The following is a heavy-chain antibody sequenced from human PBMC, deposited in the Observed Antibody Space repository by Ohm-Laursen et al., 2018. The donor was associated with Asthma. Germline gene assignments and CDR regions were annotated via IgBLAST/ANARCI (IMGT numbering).Heavy chain of an antibody. V-gene: IGHV3-30-3*01. Sequence: SLRFSCAASGFTFSNFAMHWVRQAPGKGLEWVAVGGSYYDGGLKYYADSVNGRFTVSRDDSKNTLYLQMNSLRPDDTAVYYCARDVMEWYLPAFDFWGQGTLVTVAS. CDR2: GGSYYDGGLK. D-gene: IGHD3-3*01. J-gene: IGHJ4*02. CDR1: GFTFSNFA. CDR3: ARDVMEWYLPAFDF.